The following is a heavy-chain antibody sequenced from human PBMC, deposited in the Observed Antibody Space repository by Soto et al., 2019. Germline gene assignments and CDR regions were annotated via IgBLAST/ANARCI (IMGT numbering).Heavy chain of an antibody. CDR2: ISHHGLKE. J-gene: IGHJ4*02. V-gene: IGHV3-30*18. Sequence: QVQLVESGGGVVRPGRSLRLSCVAPGFTFRDYGMHWVRQAPGKGLEWVAGISHHGLKEHYADSVKGRFTISRDNSKKTVYLQLNSLRGDDTAVYYCAKDWVGGSNKYYFEYWGPRTLVIVSS. D-gene: IGHD1-26*01. CDR1: GFTFRDYG. CDR3: AKDWVGGSNKYYFEY.